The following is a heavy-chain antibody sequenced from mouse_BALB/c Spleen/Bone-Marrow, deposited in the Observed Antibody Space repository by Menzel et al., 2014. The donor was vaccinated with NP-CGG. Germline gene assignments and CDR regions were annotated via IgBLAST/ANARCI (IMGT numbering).Heavy chain of an antibody. CDR3: ARGNYEAMDY. J-gene: IGHJ4*01. V-gene: IGHV1-7*01. D-gene: IGHD2-1*01. CDR2: INPSTGNT. Sequence: VQLQQSGAELAKPGASVKMSCKASGYTSTNYWMHWVKQRPGQGLEWIGYINPSTGNTEYNQKFKDKATLTADKSSNTAFMQLSSLTSEDSAVYFCARGNYEAMDYWGQGTSVTVSS. CDR1: GYTSTNYW.